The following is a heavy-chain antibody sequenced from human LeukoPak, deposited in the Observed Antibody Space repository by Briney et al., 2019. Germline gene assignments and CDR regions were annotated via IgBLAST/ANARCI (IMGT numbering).Heavy chain of an antibody. CDR3: ARGVWGSYISVY. Sequence: PGGSLRLSCAASGFTFSSYSMNWVRQAPGKGLEWVSSISSSSSYIYYADSVKGRFTISRDNAKNSLYLQMNSLRAEDTAVYYCARGVWGSYISVYWGQGTLVTVSS. V-gene: IGHV3-21*01. J-gene: IGHJ4*02. CDR2: ISSSSSYI. D-gene: IGHD3-16*01. CDR1: GFTFSSYS.